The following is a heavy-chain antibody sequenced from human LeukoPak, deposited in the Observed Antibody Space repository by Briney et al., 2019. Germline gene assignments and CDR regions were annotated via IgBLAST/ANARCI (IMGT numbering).Heavy chain of an antibody. CDR2: IYYSGST. D-gene: IGHD3-9*01. J-gene: IGHJ4*02. V-gene: IGHV4-30-4*01. CDR1: GGSISSGDYY. CDR3: ARHSDILTGYPFDY. Sequence: SETLSLTCTVSGGSISSGDYYWSWIRQPPGKGLEWIGYIYYSGSTYYNPSLKSRVTISVDTSKNQFSLKLSSVTAADTAVYYCARHSDILTGYPFDYWGQGTLVTVSS.